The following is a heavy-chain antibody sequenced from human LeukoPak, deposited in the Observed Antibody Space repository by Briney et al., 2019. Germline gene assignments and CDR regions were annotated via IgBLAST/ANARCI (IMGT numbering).Heavy chain of an antibody. CDR3: VRGDDYIFDY. Sequence: SETLSLTCAVSGDPITSANWWSWVRQSPGKGLEWIGEISHSGATNHNLSLKSRVTMSLDKSKNQLSLRVNSVTAADAAVYYCVRGDDYIFDYWGQGTLVTVSS. CDR2: ISHSGAT. J-gene: IGHJ4*02. D-gene: IGHD4-11*01. V-gene: IGHV4-4*02. CDR1: GDPITSANW.